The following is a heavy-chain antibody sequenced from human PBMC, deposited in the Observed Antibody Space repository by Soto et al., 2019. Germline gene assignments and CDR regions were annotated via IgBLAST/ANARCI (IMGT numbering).Heavy chain of an antibody. CDR3: AKEGGFKQPFDH. CDR1: GFTFSSFG. V-gene: IGHV3-23*01. J-gene: IGHJ4*02. CDR2: ISDSGVRT. Sequence: EVQLLESGGGLVQPGGSLRLSCEASGFTFSSFGMGWVRQSPGKGLEWVSAISDSGVRTYYADSVKGQFTISRDNSKNTVYLHIDSQRAEDTAIYYCAKEGGFKQPFDHWGQGTLVTVSS. D-gene: IGHD6-13*01.